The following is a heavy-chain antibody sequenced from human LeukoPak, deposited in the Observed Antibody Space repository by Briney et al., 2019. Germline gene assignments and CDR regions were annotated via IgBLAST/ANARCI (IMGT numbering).Heavy chain of an antibody. V-gene: IGHV4-31*03. J-gene: IGHJ5*02. CDR1: GGSISSGGYY. CDR3: ARGYDILTGTPNWFDP. D-gene: IGHD3-9*01. Sequence: SETLSLTCTVSGGSISSGGYYWSWSRQHPGKGLEWIGYIYYSGSTYYNPSLKSRVTISVDTSKNQFSLKLSSVTAADTAVYYCARGYDILTGTPNWFDPWGQGTLVTVSS. CDR2: IYYSGST.